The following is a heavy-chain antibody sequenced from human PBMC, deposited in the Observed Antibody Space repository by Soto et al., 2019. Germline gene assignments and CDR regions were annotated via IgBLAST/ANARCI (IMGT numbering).Heavy chain of an antibody. D-gene: IGHD3-10*01. CDR3: ARHKEDAMIRGGLDV. Sequence: GESLKISCQGSGYSFTRNWVTCVRQTPGKGLEWMGIIFPGDSDTTYSPSFQGQVTISADKSINTAYLQWSSLKASDTAIYFCARHKEDAMIRGGLDVWGQGTAVTVSS. J-gene: IGHJ6*02. CDR1: GYSFTRNW. CDR2: IFPGDSDT. V-gene: IGHV5-51*01.